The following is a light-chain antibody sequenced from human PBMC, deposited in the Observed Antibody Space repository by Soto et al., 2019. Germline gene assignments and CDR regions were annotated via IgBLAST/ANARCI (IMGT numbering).Light chain of an antibody. CDR1: KSVIRRN. Sequence: IVLTQSPCTLSLSPGEAVTLSCTAGKSVIRRNLAWYQQKPGQPLMLLIYGAGSRAGGIPDRLRGGESGTFLTLTISRRKTKVSAMDSCKRYGSTPLTFGHGTKVEIK. CDR3: KRYGSTPLT. CDR2: GAG. V-gene: IGKV3-20*01. J-gene: IGKJ3*01.